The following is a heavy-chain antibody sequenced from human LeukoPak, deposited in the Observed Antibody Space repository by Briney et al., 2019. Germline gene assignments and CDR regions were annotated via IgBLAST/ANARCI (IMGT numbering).Heavy chain of an antibody. V-gene: IGHV3-53*01. J-gene: IGHJ4*02. CDR1: GFTVSSNY. D-gene: IGHD6-13*01. CDR3: ARCHRYSSSWQGLYYFDW. Sequence: GGSLRLSCAASGFTVSSNYMSWVRQAPGKGLEWVSVIYTDGSTYYADSIKGRFTISRDNSKNTLYLQMNSLRAEDTAVYYCARCHRYSSSWQGLYYFDWWGQGTLVTVSS. CDR2: IYTDGST.